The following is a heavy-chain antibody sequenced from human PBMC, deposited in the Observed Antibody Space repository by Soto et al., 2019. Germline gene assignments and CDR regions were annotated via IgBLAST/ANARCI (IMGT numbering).Heavy chain of an antibody. Sequence: EVQLLESGGGLVQPGGSLRLSCAASGFTFRTYAMSWVRQAPGKGLEWVSAISGSGGSTYYADSVKGRFTISRDNSKNTLYLQMNSLRAEDTAVYYCAKPLQQWLAPGVVDYWGQGTLVTVSS. CDR2: ISGSGGST. V-gene: IGHV3-23*01. CDR3: AKPLQQWLAPGVVDY. D-gene: IGHD6-19*01. CDR1: GFTFRTYA. J-gene: IGHJ4*02.